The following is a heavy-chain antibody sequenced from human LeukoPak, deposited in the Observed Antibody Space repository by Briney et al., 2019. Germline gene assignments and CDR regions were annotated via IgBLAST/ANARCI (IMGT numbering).Heavy chain of an antibody. CDR3: ARPGDTSGYYYPNYAFDI. J-gene: IGHJ3*02. CDR2: IYYSGST. CDR1: GGSISSYY. D-gene: IGHD3-22*01. V-gene: IGHV4-59*01. Sequence: PSETLSLTCTVSGGSISSYYWSWIRQPPGKGLEWIGYIYYSGSTNYNPSLKSRVTISVDTSKNQFSLKLSSVTAADTAVYYCARPGDTSGYYYPNYAFDIWGQGTMVTVSS.